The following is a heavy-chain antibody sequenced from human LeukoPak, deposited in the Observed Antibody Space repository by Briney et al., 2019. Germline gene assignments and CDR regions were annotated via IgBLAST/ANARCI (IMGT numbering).Heavy chain of an antibody. Sequence: AASVKVSCKASGYTFTDYYLHWVRQAPGQGLEWMGRFNPNSGGTDYAQMLQGRVTIARDTSINTAYMELSGLRSDDTAVYYCARDASTTRVISASDNWGQGTLVTVSS. D-gene: IGHD2/OR15-2a*01. V-gene: IGHV1-2*02. CDR1: GYTFTDYY. CDR3: ARDASTTRVISASDN. J-gene: IGHJ4*02. CDR2: FNPNSGGT.